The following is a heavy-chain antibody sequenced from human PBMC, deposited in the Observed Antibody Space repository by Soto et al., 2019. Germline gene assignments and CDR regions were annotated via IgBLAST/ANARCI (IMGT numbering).Heavy chain of an antibody. Sequence: EVQLVESGGGLVQPGRSLRLSCAASGFTFDDYAMHWVRQAPGKGLDWISGISWNSGSIAYADSVKGRFTISRDNAKNSLYLQMNSLRVEDTALYYCAKGLTRYYDGTGGGIDYWGQGTLVTVSS. CDR3: AKGLTRYYDGTGGGIDY. J-gene: IGHJ4*02. CDR2: ISWNSGSI. V-gene: IGHV3-9*01. CDR1: GFTFDDYA. D-gene: IGHD2-8*02.